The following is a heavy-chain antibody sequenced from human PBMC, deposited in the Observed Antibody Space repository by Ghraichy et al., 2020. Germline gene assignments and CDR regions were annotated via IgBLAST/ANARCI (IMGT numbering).Heavy chain of an antibody. Sequence: LSLTCEASGFTFRTYWMHWVRQAPGKGLEWVSRINSDGTNTNYADSVKGRFTISRDNAKKTLDLQMNTVRAEDTAVYYCARGWGADSWGQGTLVIVSP. V-gene: IGHV3-74*01. CDR1: GFTFRTYW. CDR3: ARGWGADS. CDR2: INSDGTNT. D-gene: IGHD1-26*01. J-gene: IGHJ4*02.